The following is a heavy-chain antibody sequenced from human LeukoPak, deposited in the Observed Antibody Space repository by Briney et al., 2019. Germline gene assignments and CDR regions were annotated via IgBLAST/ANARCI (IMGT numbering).Heavy chain of an antibody. CDR3: AKDMRSNPYYYGMDV. CDR1: GFTFDDYA. Sequence: PGRSLRLSCAASGFTFDDYAMHWVRQAPGKGLEWVSSISWNSGNIVYADSVKGRFTISRDNAKNSLYLQMNSLRGEDTALYYCAKDMRSNPYYYGMDVWGQGTTVTVSS. CDR2: ISWNSGNI. V-gene: IGHV3-9*01. J-gene: IGHJ6*02.